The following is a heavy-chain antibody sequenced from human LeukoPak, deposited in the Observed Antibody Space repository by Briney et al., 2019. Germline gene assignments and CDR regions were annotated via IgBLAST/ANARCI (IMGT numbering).Heavy chain of an antibody. CDR2: INPNGGHT. J-gene: IGHJ4*02. Sequence: ASVKVSCKTAGFTFTGYYIHWVRQAPGQGLEWMGMINPNGGHTDYAQNFQGRVTMTRDMSTNTVYMELSSLRSEDTAVFYCARSKDNRGYDVRHLDYWGQGTLVTVSS. V-gene: IGHV1-46*01. D-gene: IGHD1-14*01. CDR1: GFTFTGYY. CDR3: ARSKDNRGYDVRHLDY.